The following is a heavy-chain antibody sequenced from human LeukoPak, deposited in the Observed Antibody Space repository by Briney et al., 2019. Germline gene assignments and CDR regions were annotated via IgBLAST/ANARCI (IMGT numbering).Heavy chain of an antibody. V-gene: IGHV3-20*04. CDR3: AREYDSSGYYYLGYYYYYMDV. Sequence: GGALRLSCAASGFTLDDYGMSWVRQAPGKGREWVSGINWNGGSTGYADSVKGRFTISRDTAKNSLYLQMNSLRAEDTALYYCAREYDSSGYYYLGYYYYYMDVWGKGTTVTVSS. D-gene: IGHD3-22*01. CDR2: INWNGGST. CDR1: GFTLDDYG. J-gene: IGHJ6*03.